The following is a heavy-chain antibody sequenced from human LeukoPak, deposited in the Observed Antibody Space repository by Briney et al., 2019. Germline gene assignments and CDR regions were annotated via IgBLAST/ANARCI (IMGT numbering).Heavy chain of an antibody. D-gene: IGHD6-19*01. CDR2: MSAYNGKT. CDR3: ARDRRIAVAGSNWFDP. Sequence: ASVKVSCKASGYSFTSYGFNWVRQAPGQGLEWMGWMSAYNGKTNYAHSLQGRVTVTADTSTSTAYMELRSLRSEDTAVYYCARDRRIAVAGSNWFDPWGQGTLVTVSS. J-gene: IGHJ5*02. V-gene: IGHV1-18*01. CDR1: GYSFTSYG.